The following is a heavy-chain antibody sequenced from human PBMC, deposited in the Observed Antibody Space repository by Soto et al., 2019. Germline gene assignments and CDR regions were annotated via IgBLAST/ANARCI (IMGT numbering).Heavy chain of an antibody. D-gene: IGHD3-3*01. CDR3: ARDWRQMSRGGFFDY. CDR1: GGNSNSYS. V-gene: IGHV1-69*06. CDR2: IVPLSGTP. J-gene: IGHJ4*02. Sequence: QVRQVQSGAEVKKPGSSVKLSCKVSGGNSNSYSIAWVRQAPGQGLQWLGTIVPLSGTPNHAHKFQGRVTITADTSTNTAYLELSSLRYEDTAIYYCARDWRQMSRGGFFDYWGQGSLVTISS.